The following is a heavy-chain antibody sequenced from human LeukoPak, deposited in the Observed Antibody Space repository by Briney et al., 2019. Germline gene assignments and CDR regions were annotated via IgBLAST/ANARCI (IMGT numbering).Heavy chain of an antibody. CDR2: IYPRDSDT. Sequence: GESLKISCKGSGYNFPSYWIAWLRQMPGKGLEWMGIIYPRDSDTRYNPSFQGQVIISGDKSSRTAYLQWSSLKAADSAMYYCARVRGSHYNDAFDIWGQGTMVTVSS. V-gene: IGHV5-51*01. J-gene: IGHJ3*02. CDR3: ARVRGSHYNDAFDI. CDR1: GYNFPSYW. D-gene: IGHD3-10*01.